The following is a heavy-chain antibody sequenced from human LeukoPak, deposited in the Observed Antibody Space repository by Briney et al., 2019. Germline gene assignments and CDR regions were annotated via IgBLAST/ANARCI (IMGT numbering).Heavy chain of an antibody. CDR3: ARDDYYDSSAYRENPFDV. J-gene: IGHJ3*01. CDR2: IIPILGTT. V-gene: IGHV1-69*01. Sequence: SVKVSCKASGDTFSSYAISWLRQAPGQGLEWMGGIIPILGTTNYAQKFQGRVTITADESTRTLYMELRSLRSEDTAIYYCARDDYYDSSAYRENPFDVWGQGTMVTVSS. D-gene: IGHD3-22*01. CDR1: GDTFSSYA.